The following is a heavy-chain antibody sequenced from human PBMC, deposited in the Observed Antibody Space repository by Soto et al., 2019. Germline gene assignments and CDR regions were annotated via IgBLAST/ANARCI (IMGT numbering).Heavy chain of an antibody. J-gene: IGHJ5*02. V-gene: IGHV4-34*01. CDR3: ARGGATYYDFWSGYFRGGWWFDP. CDR1: GGSFSGYY. CDR2: INPSGST. D-gene: IGHD3-3*01. Sequence: SETLSLTCAVYGGSFSGYYWSWIRQPPGKGLEWIGEINPSGSTNYNPSLKSRVTISVDTSKNQFSLKLSSVTAADTAVYYCARGGATYYDFWSGYFRGGWWFDPWGQGTLVTVSS.